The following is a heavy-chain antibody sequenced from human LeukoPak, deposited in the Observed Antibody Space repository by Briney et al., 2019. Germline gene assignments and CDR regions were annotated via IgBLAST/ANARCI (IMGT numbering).Heavy chain of an antibody. Sequence: SETLSLTCAVYGGSFSGYYWSWIRQPPGKGLEWIGEINHSGSTNYNPSLKSRVTISVDTSKNQFSLKLSSVTAADTAVYYCAREPVLRFLEWLYLPDAFDIWGQGTMVTVSS. CDR2: INHSGST. D-gene: IGHD3-3*01. CDR3: AREPVLRFLEWLYLPDAFDI. V-gene: IGHV4-34*01. J-gene: IGHJ3*02. CDR1: GGSFSGYY.